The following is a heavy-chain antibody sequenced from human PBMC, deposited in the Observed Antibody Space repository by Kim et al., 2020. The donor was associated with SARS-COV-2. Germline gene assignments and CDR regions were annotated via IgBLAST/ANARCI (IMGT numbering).Heavy chain of an antibody. Sequence: SVKVSCKASGGTFSSYAISWVRQAPGQGLEWMGGIIPIFGTANYAQKFQGRVTITADESTSTAYMELSSLRSEDTAVYYCGYRSWDASWFDPWGQGTLVTVSS. CDR1: GGTFSSYA. V-gene: IGHV1-69*13. CDR2: IIPIFGTA. D-gene: IGHD5-12*01. J-gene: IGHJ5*02. CDR3: GYRSWDASWFDP.